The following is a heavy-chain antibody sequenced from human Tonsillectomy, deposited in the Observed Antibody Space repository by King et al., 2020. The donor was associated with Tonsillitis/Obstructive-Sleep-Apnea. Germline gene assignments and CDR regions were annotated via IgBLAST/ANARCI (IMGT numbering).Heavy chain of an antibody. D-gene: IGHD1-26*01. Sequence: QVQLVESGGGVVQPGRSLRLSCAASGFTFRSYGMHWVRQAPGKGLEWVAVISYDGSDKYYADSVKGRFTISRDNSKNTLYLEMNSLRAEDTAVYYCAKASGSYLLREAFDIWGQGTMVTVSS. CDR2: ISYDGSDK. V-gene: IGHV3-30*18. CDR1: GFTFRSYG. J-gene: IGHJ3*02. CDR3: AKASGSYLLREAFDI.